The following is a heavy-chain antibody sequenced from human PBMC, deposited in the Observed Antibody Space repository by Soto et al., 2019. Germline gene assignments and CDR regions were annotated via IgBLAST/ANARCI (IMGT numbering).Heavy chain of an antibody. D-gene: IGHD3-16*02. Sequence: TLSLTCTVSGGSISSGGYYWSWIRQHPGKVLEWIGYIYYSGSTYYNPSLKSRVTISVDTSKNQFSLKLSSVTAADTAVYYCARGSYDYVWGSYRHDAFDIWGQGXMVTV. CDR3: ARGSYDYVWGSYRHDAFDI. J-gene: IGHJ3*02. CDR1: GGSISSGGYY. V-gene: IGHV4-31*03. CDR2: IYYSGST.